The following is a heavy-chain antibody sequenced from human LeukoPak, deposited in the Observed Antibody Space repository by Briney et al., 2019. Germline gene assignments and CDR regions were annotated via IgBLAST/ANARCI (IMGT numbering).Heavy chain of an antibody. CDR2: INPSGGST. J-gene: IGHJ4*02. Sequence: ASVKVSCKASGYTFTSYYMHWVRQAPGQGLEWMGIINPSGGSTSYAQKFQGRVTMTRDTSTSTVYMELSSLRSEDTAVYYCASNYCSNTSCPGSPWTAWGQGTLVTVSS. D-gene: IGHD2-2*01. CDR3: ASNYCSNTSCPGSPWTA. V-gene: IGHV1-46*01. CDR1: GYTFTSYY.